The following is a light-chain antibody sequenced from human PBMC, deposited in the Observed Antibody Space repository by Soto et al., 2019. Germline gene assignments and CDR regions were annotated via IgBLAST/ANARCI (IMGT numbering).Light chain of an antibody. Sequence: EIVMTQSPATLSLSPGERATLSCRASQSVRVNLAWYQQKPGQSPRLLIFGASTRATGVPDRFSGSGSGAEFTLTISSLQSEDFAVYYCQHYDDWPRTFGLGTKVDIK. J-gene: IGKJ1*01. CDR2: GAS. CDR1: QSVRVN. CDR3: QHYDDWPRT. V-gene: IGKV3-15*01.